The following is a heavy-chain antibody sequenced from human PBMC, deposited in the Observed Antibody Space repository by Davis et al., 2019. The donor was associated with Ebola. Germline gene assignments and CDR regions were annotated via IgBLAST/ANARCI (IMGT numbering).Heavy chain of an antibody. CDR3: ARAPTRSIFGVVTSYYYGMDV. Sequence: MPSETLSLTCAVYGGSFSGYYWGWIRQPPGKGLEWIGEINHSGSTNYNPSLKSRVTISVDTSKNQFSLKLSSVTAEDTAVYYCARAPTRSIFGVVTSYYYGMDVWGQGTTVTVSS. CDR1: GGSFSGYY. V-gene: IGHV4-34*01. J-gene: IGHJ6*02. D-gene: IGHD3-3*01. CDR2: INHSGST.